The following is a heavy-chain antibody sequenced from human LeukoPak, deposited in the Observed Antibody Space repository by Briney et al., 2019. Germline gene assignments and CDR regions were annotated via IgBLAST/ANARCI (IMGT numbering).Heavy chain of an antibody. J-gene: IGHJ4*02. CDR1: GFTFSSYA. CDR2: IRYDGSNK. V-gene: IGHV3-30*04. CDR3: ARLECSSTTCPFAY. Sequence: GRSLRLSCAASGFTFSSYAMHWVRQAPGKGLEWVAFIRYDGSNKYYADSVKGRFTISRDNSKNTVYLQMNSLRAEDTAVYYCARLECSSTTCPFAYWGQGTLVTVSS. D-gene: IGHD2-2*01.